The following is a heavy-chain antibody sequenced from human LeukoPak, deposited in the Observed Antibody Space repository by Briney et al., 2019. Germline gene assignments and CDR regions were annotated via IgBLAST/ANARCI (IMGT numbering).Heavy chain of an antibody. D-gene: IGHD2-2*01. CDR3: AKDELGYCSSTSCSPAGY. V-gene: IGHV3-23*01. Sequence: GGSLRLSCAASGFTFSNYGMSWVRQAPGKGLEWVSAISGSGGSTYYADSVKGRFTISRDNSKNTLYLQMNSLRAEDTAVYYCAKDELGYCSSTSCSPAGYWGQGTLVTVSS. CDR1: GFTFSNYG. J-gene: IGHJ4*02. CDR2: ISGSGGST.